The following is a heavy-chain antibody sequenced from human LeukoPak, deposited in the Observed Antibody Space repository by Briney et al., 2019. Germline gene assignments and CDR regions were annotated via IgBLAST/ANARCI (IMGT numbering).Heavy chain of an antibody. CDR2: ISWNSGSI. CDR3: ARFRGSRPFDY. CDR1: GFTFDDYA. Sequence: GRSLSLSCAAYGFTFDDYAMHWVRQAPGKGLEWVSSISWNSGSIGYADSVKGRFTISRDNAKNSLYLQMNSLRAKDTAFYYCARFRGSRPFDYWGQGTLVTVSS. V-gene: IGHV3-9*01. D-gene: IGHD3-10*01. J-gene: IGHJ4*02.